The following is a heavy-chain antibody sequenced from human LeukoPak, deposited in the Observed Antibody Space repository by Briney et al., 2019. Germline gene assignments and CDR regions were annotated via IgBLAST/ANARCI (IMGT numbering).Heavy chain of an antibody. D-gene: IGHD6-19*01. Sequence: GGSLRLSCAASGFTFSTYGMHWVRQAPGKGLEWVAVISYDGSTKHYGDSVKGRFTISRDNSKNTLYLQMDSLRAEDTAVYYCARETLAVAGTWWFDPWGQGTLVTVSS. V-gene: IGHV3-33*01. J-gene: IGHJ5*02. CDR2: ISYDGSTK. CDR3: ARETLAVAGTWWFDP. CDR1: GFTFSTYG.